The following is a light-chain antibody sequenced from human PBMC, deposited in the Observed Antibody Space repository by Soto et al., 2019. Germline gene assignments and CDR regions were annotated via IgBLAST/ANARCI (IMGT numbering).Light chain of an antibody. V-gene: IGKV3-20*01. J-gene: IGKJ1*01. Sequence: EIVLTQSPGTLSLSPGARATLSCRASQRVSSRYLAWYQQKPGQAPRLLIYGASCRVTGISDRFSGSGSRTDFTLTISRLEHEDFAVYYCQQYVNSPPTFGQGTKVEIK. CDR2: GAS. CDR1: QRVSSRY. CDR3: QQYVNSPPT.